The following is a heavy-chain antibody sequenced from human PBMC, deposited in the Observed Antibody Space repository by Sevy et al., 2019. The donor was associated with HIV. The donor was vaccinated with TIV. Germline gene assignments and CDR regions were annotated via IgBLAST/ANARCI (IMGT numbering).Heavy chain of an antibody. CDR1: GFTFSSYT. J-gene: IGHJ4*02. CDR3: ARVPIIAADGMYYFDY. Sequence: GESLKISCTASGFTFSSYTINWVRQAPGKGLEWVSSISSDSGYIYNGVSVKGRFTISRDNAKNSLYLQMNSLRAEDTAVYYCARVPIIAADGMYYFDYWGQGTLVTVSS. D-gene: IGHD6-13*01. CDR2: ISSDSGYI. V-gene: IGHV3-21*01.